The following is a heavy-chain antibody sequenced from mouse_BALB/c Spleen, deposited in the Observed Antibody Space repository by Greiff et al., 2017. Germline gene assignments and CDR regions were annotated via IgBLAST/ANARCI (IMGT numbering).Heavy chain of an antibody. J-gene: IGHJ4*01. V-gene: IGHV14-3*02. Sequence: VQLQQSGAELVKPGASVKLSCTASGFNIKDTYMHWVKQRPEQGLEWIGRIDPANGNTKYDPKFQGKATITADTSSNTAYLQLSSLTSEDTAVYYCARITTRGYAMDYWGQGTSVTVSS. D-gene: IGHD2-4*01. CDR1: GFNIKDTY. CDR3: ARITTRGYAMDY. CDR2: IDPANGNT.